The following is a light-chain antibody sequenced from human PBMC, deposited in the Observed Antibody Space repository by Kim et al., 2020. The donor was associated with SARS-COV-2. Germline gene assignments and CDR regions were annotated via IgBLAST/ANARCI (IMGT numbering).Light chain of an antibody. CDR2: QDN. CDR1: KLGDKY. Sequence: SYELTQPPSVSVSPGQTASLTCSGDKLGDKYVSWYQQEPGQSPLLLIYQDNKRPSGIPERSSGSNSGNTATPTISETQPMDEADYYCQAWDSSTYVFGTG. J-gene: IGLJ1*01. V-gene: IGLV3-1*01. CDR3: QAWDSSTYV.